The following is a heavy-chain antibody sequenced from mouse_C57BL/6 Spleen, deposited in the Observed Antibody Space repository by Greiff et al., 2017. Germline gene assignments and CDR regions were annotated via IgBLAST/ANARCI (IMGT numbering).Heavy chain of an antibody. V-gene: IGHV1-26*01. CDR3: ARLGSYWAWFAY. CDR1: GYTFTDYY. CDR2: INPNNGGT. J-gene: IGHJ3*01. D-gene: IGHD2-12*01. Sequence: VQLQQSGPELVKPGASVKISCKASGYTFTDYYMNWVKQSHGKSLEWIGDINPNNGGTSYNQKFKGKATLTVDKSSSTAYMELRSLTSEDSAVYYCARLGSYWAWFAYWGQGTLVTVSA.